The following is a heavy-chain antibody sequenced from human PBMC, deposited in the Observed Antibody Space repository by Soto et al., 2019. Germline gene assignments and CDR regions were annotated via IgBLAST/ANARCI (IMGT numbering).Heavy chain of an antibody. CDR2: ISAYNGNT. Sequence: QVQLVQSGAEVKKPGASVKVSCKASGYTFTSYGISWVRQAPGQGLEWMGWISAYNGNTNYAQKLQGRVTMTTNTSTGTASVEVRGRRSAAPAGYYCARANWKDWGGGNGLHYYYGMDVWGQGTTVTVSS. D-gene: IGHD1-1*01. V-gene: IGHV1-18*01. CDR1: GYTFTSYG. J-gene: IGHJ6*02. CDR3: ARANWKDWGGGNGLHYYYGMDV.